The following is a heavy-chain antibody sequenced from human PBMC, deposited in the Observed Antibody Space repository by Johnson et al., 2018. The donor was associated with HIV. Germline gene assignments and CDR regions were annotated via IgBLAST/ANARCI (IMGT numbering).Heavy chain of an antibody. V-gene: IGHV3-30*02. J-gene: IGHJ3*02. Sequence: QVQLVESGGGVVQPGGSLRLSCAASGLTFSSYGMHWVRQVPGNGLEWVTFIQYDGTNKYYADSVKGRFTISRDNSKNTLYLQMNSLRAEDTAVYYWARDRRLADAFDIWGQGTLVTVSS. CDR2: IQYDGTNK. CDR3: ARDRRLADAFDI. D-gene: IGHD5-12*01. CDR1: GLTFSSYG.